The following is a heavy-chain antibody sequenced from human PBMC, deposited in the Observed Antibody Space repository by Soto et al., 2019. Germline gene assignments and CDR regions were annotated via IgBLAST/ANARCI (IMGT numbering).Heavy chain of an antibody. D-gene: IGHD5-12*01. V-gene: IGHV5-51*01. J-gene: IGHJ4*02. CDR3: ASSTASYVDLESTTPLAYLDF. CDR1: GYRFATKW. Sequence: GESLKISCSGSGYRFATKWIGWVRQMPGKGLEWLGIIYPSDSDTRYSPSFQGQVTISADRSISTAYLQWSSLKASDTAMYYCASSTASYVDLESTTPLAYLDFCGQGPLVTVYS. CDR2: IYPSDSDT.